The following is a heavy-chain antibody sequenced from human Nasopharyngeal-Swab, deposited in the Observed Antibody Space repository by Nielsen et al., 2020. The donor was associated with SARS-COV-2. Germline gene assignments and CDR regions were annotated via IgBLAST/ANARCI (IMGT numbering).Heavy chain of an antibody. CDR1: GYTFTSYD. D-gene: IGHD3-10*01. J-gene: IGHJ4*02. CDR2: KNPNSGNT. Sequence: ASVKVSCKASGYTFTSYDINWVRQATGQGLEWMGWKNPNSGNTGYAQNFQGRITMTRNSSISTAYMVLSIMGSEDTAVYYCGGAQWFGEVPVYWGQGTLVTVSS. CDR3: GGAQWFGEVPVY. V-gene: IGHV1-8*01.